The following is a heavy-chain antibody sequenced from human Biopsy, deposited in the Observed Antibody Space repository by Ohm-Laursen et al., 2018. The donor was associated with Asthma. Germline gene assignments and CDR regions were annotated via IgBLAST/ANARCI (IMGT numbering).Heavy chain of an antibody. J-gene: IGHJ6*02. V-gene: IGHV1-18*01. CDR2: ISVYNGNT. D-gene: IGHD3-10*01. CDR1: GYTFNSAG. Sequence: SSVKVSCKTSGYTFNSAGITWARQAPGQGLEWMGWISVYNGNTKVAQKLQDRVTMITDTSTSTAYMESRSLRSDDTAVYFCARAVDYSHYYGIDVWGQGTTVTVS. CDR3: ARAVDYSHYYGIDV.